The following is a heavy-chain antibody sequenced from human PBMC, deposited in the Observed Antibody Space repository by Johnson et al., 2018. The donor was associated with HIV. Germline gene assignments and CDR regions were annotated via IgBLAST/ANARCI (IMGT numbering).Heavy chain of an antibody. CDR1: GFTFSNAW. Sequence: VQLVESGGGLVKPGGSLRLSCAASGFTFSNAWMSWVRQAPGKGLEWVSAISGSGGSTYYADSVKGRFTISRDNSKNTLYLQMNSLRAGDTAVYYCARHKGQQYDTFDIWGQGTMVTVSS. D-gene: IGHD6-13*01. V-gene: IGHV3-23*04. CDR3: ARHKGQQYDTFDI. CDR2: ISGSGGST. J-gene: IGHJ3*02.